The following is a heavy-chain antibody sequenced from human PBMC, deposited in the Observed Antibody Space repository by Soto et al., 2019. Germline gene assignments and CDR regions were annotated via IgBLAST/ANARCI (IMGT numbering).Heavy chain of an antibody. J-gene: IGHJ6*02. D-gene: IGHD3-10*01. CDR3: ARDHYGSGSYYNRYYYYGMDV. V-gene: IGHV1-69*01. CDR1: GGTFSSYA. CDR2: IIPIFGTA. Sequence: QVQLVQSGAEVKKPGSSVKVSCKASGGTFSSYAISWVRQAPGQGLEWMGGIIPIFGTANYAQKFQGRVTIPADESTSTAYMELSRLRSEDKAVYYCARDHYGSGSYYNRYYYYGMDVWGQGTTVTVSS.